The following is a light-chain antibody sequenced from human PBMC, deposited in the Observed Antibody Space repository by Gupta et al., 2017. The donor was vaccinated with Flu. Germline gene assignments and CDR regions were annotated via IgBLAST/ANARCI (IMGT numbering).Light chain of an antibody. CDR3: QQSFSTPFS. Sequence: PSSLSASVRDRVTITCRASQNIRNYLNWYQQRPGKAPTLLIYTTSTLQSGVPSRFSGSGSGRDFTLTISSLQPEDFATYYCQQSFSTPFSFGPGTKVDLK. CDR1: QNIRNY. CDR2: TTS. J-gene: IGKJ3*01. V-gene: IGKV1-39*01.